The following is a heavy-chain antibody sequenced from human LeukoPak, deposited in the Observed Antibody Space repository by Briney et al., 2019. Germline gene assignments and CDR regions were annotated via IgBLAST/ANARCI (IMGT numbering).Heavy chain of an antibody. Sequence: GGSLRLSCAASEFTFSSYPMSWVRQAPGKGLEWVSIISGSCDNIYYVDSVKGRFTISRDKAKNTLYLEINRLRSEGTAVHCCAKDLDPLSGIPYKRIVGPFPVLAYWGEGTLVTVSS. D-gene: IGHD2-15*01. V-gene: IGHV3-23*01. CDR1: EFTFSSYP. CDR2: ISGSCDNI. CDR3: AKDLDPLSGIPYKRIVGPFPVLAY. J-gene: IGHJ4*02.